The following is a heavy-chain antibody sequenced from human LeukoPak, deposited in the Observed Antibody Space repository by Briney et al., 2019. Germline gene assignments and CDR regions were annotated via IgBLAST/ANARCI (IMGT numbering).Heavy chain of an antibody. J-gene: IGHJ4*02. V-gene: IGHV3-23*01. CDR3: AKERLTTTAFDY. CDR1: GFTFSTYA. D-gene: IGHD1-1*01. Sequence: PGGSLRLSCAASGFTFSTYALSWIRQAPGKGLEWVSIISGSGGSTYYADSVKGRFTISRDNSKNTLYLQMNSLRAEDTAVYYCAKERLTTTAFDYWGQGTLVTVSS. CDR2: ISGSGGST.